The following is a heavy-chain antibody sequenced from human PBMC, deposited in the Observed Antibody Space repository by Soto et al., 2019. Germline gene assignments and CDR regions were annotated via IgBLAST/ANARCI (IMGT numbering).Heavy chain of an antibody. CDR2: INPNSGGT. J-gene: IGHJ6*02. CDR3: ARARLHDYGMDV. D-gene: IGHD6-6*01. V-gene: IGHV1-2*02. Sequence: ASVKVSCKASGYTLTGYYMHWVRQAPGQGLEWMGWINPNSGGTNYAQKFQGRVTMTRDTSISTAYMELSRLRSDDTAVYYCARARLHDYGMDVWGQGTTVTVS. CDR1: GYTLTGYY.